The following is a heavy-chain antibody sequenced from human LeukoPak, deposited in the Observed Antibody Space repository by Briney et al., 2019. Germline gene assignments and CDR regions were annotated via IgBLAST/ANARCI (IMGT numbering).Heavy chain of an antibody. CDR2: ISYDGSNK. D-gene: IGHD3-22*01. J-gene: IGHJ4*02. CDR1: GFTFSRYG. Sequence: PGRSLRLSCAASGFTFSRYGMHWVRQAPGKGLEWVAVISYDGSNKYYADSVKGRFTISRDNSKNTLYLQMNSLRAEDTAVYYCAKEGVGPYYDSSGYPRYYFDYWGQGTLVTVSS. V-gene: IGHV3-30*18. CDR3: AKEGVGPYYDSSGYPRYYFDY.